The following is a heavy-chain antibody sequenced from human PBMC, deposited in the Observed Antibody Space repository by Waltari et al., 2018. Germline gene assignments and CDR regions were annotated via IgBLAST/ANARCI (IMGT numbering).Heavy chain of an antibody. Sequence: EVQVVESGGGLAQPGGSLRLSCAASGFTFNTYWMHWVRQAPGKGLGWVSHISSDGNIANYADSVKGRFTISRDNAKNTLFLQMNSLRVEDIAVYYCTTSHNYTTFDIWGQGTVVTVSS. CDR2: ISSDGNIA. CDR3: TTSHNYTTFDI. CDR1: GFTFNTYW. V-gene: IGHV3-74*01. J-gene: IGHJ3*02. D-gene: IGHD3-3*01.